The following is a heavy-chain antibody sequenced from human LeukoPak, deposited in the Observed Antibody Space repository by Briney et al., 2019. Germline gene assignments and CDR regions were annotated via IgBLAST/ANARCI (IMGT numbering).Heavy chain of an antibody. V-gene: IGHV3-33*01. CDR1: GFSFSSYG. Sequence: GGSLRPSCAASGFSFSSYGMHWVRQAPGKGLEWVAVIWYDGTNKYYADSVKGRFTISRDNSKNTLYLQVNSLRAEDTAVYYCARDQRGFSYSKYYFDYWGQGTLVTVSS. CDR3: ARDQRGFSYSKYYFDY. J-gene: IGHJ4*02. D-gene: IGHD5-18*01. CDR2: IWYDGTNK.